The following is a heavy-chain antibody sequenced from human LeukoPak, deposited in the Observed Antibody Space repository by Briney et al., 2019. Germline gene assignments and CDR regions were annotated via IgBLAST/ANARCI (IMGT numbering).Heavy chain of an antibody. J-gene: IGHJ4*02. Sequence: GGSLRLSCAASGFTFSSYWMSWVRQAPGKGLEWVASIKQDGSEKYYVDSVKGRFTISRDNAKKSLYLQMNSLRAEDTAVYYCARRSGIAVAGAFDYWGQGTLVTVSS. D-gene: IGHD6-19*01. CDR1: GFTFSSYW. V-gene: IGHV3-7*01. CDR3: ARRSGIAVAGAFDY. CDR2: IKQDGSEK.